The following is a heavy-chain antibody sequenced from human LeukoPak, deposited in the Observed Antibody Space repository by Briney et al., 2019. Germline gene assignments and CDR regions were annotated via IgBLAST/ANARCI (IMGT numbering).Heavy chain of an antibody. Sequence: PSETLSLTCTVSGGSVSTSDYYWGWIRQTPGKGLEWIGDIFHNGKTNYNPSLKGRVTISIDTSNNQFSLRLPSVAAADTAVYYCAMIFDSWGQGTLVTVSS. CDR3: AMIFDS. J-gene: IGHJ4*02. CDR2: IFHNGKT. CDR1: GGSVSTSDYY. V-gene: IGHV4-39*07. D-gene: IGHD2-21*01.